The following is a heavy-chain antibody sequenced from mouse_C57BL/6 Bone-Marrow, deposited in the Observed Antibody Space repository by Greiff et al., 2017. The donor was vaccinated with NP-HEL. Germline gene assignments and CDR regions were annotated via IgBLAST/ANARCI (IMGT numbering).Heavy chain of an antibody. V-gene: IGHV14-1*01. CDR2: IDPEDGDT. CDR3: TTRGITTVAYYFDY. J-gene: IGHJ2*01. CDR1: GFNIKDYY. Sequence: VQLQQSGAELVRPGASVKLSCTASGFNIKDYYMHWVKQRPEQGLEWIGRIDPEDGDTEYAPKFQGKATMTADTSSNTAYLQLSSLTSEDTAVYYCTTRGITTVAYYFDYWGQGTTLTVSS. D-gene: IGHD1-1*01.